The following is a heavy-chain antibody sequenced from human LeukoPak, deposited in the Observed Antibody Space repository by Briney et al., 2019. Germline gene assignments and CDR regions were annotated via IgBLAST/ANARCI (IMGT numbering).Heavy chain of an antibody. Sequence: ASVKVSCKASGYTFTSYYMHWVRQAPGQGLEWMGIINPSGGSTSYAQKFQGRVTMTRDMSTSTVYMELSSLRSEDTAVYYCARGLYSSSWYGGGYKWFGPWGQGTLVTVSS. V-gene: IGHV1-46*01. D-gene: IGHD6-13*01. CDR3: ARGLYSSSWYGGGYKWFGP. CDR1: GYTFTSYY. CDR2: INPSGGST. J-gene: IGHJ5*02.